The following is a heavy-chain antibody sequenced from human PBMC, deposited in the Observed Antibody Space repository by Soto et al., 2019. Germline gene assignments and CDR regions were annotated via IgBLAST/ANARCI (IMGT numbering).Heavy chain of an antibody. D-gene: IGHD6-6*01. V-gene: IGHV3-11*01. CDR1: GFTFSDYY. Sequence: GGSLRLSCAASGFTFSDYYMSWIRQAPGKGLEWVSYISSSGSTIYYGDSVKGRFTISXGXXXXSXYXQXXXLRAXDTAVYYCAKTSSSSVRWFDPWGQGTLVTVSS. CDR3: AKTSSSSVRWFDP. J-gene: IGHJ5*02. CDR2: ISSSGSTI.